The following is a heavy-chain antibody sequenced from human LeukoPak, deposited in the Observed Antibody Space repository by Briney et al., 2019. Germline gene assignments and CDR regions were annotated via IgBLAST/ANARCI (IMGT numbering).Heavy chain of an antibody. D-gene: IGHD3-22*01. Sequence: GGSLRLSCAASGFTFSSYAMSWVRQAPGKGLEWVSGISGSGVTTYDADSVKGRFTVSRDNSKNTLYLQMDSLRAEDTAIYYCASLGFLYDSSGYDLWGQGTLVTVSS. V-gene: IGHV3-23*01. CDR1: GFTFSSYA. CDR3: ASLGFLYDSSGYDL. J-gene: IGHJ5*02. CDR2: ISGSGVTT.